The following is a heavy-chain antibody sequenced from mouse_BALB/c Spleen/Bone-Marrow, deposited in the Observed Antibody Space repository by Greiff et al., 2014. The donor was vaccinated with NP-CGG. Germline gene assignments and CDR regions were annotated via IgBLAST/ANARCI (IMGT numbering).Heavy chain of an antibody. J-gene: IGHJ3*01. Sequence: VQLQQSGAELARPGASVKMSCKASGYTFTSYTMYWVKQRPGQGLEWIGYINHTSAYTNYNQKFRGKATLTADKSSSTAYMQLSSLTSEDSAVYYCVRDALWSLFAYWGQGTLVTVSA. CDR1: GYTFTSYT. V-gene: IGHV1-4*01. CDR2: INHTSAYT. CDR3: VRDALWSLFAY.